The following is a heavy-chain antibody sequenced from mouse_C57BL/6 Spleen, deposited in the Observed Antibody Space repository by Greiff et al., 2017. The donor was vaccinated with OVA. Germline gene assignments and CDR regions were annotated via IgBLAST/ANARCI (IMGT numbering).Heavy chain of an antibody. CDR3: VIYDGSFYAMDY. J-gene: IGHJ4*01. V-gene: IGHV1-22*01. CDR2: IHPNNGGT. Sequence: VQLQQSGPELVKPGASVKMSCKASGYTFTDYNMHWVKQSHGQSLEWIGYIHPNNGGTSYNQKFKGKATLTVDKSSSTAYMELRSLTSEDSAVYYCVIYDGSFYAMDYWGQGTSVTVSS. CDR1: GYTFTDYN. D-gene: IGHD2-3*01.